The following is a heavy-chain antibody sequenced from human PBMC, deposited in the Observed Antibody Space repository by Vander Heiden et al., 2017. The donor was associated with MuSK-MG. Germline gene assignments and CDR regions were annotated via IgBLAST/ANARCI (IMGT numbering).Heavy chain of an antibody. CDR2: ISAYNGNT. J-gene: IGHJ6*02. CDR3: ARDSFSWYFGRLMDV. Sequence: QVQLVQSGAEVKKPGASVKVSCKVSGYTFTSYGISWVRQAPGQGLEWMGWISAYNGNTNYAQKRQGRVTMTTDTSTSISYMELRSMRSEDTAVYYCARDSFSWYFGRLMDVWVQGTTVTVYS. D-gene: IGHD6-13*01. CDR1: GYTFTSYG. V-gene: IGHV1-18*01.